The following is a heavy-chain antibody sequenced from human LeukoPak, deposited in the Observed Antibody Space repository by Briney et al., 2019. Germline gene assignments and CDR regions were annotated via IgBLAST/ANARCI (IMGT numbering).Heavy chain of an antibody. V-gene: IGHV1-46*01. J-gene: IGHJ3*02. Sequence: RASVKVSCKASGYTFTTYYIHWVRQAPGQGLEWMGIINPSGDSTTYAQKFQDRVTMTRDMSAGTVYMELNNLRSDDTAVYYCATDPPVGAPISGAFDIWGQGTMVTVSS. CDR1: GYTFTTYY. D-gene: IGHD1-26*01. CDR2: INPSGDST. CDR3: ATDPPVGAPISGAFDI.